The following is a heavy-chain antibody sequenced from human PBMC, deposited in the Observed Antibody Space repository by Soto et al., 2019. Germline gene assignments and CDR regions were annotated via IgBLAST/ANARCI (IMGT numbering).Heavy chain of an antibody. D-gene: IGHD5-12*01. Sequence: GESLKISCKGSGYRFTNYWIGWVRQMPGKGLEWMGVIYPGDSDTRYSPSFQGQVTISADKSISTAYLQWSSLKASDTAIYYCASTDIVSTIDDGRDAFDIWRQRTMVTVPS. CDR1: GYRFTNYW. J-gene: IGHJ3*02. CDR3: ASTDIVSTIDDGRDAFDI. V-gene: IGHV5-51*01. CDR2: IYPGDSDT.